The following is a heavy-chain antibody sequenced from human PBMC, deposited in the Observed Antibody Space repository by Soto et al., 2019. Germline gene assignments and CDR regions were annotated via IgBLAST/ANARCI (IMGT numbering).Heavy chain of an antibody. D-gene: IGHD6-13*01. V-gene: IGHV3-23*01. Sequence: EVPLLESGGGLVQPGGSLRLSCAASGFTFSSYAMSWVRQAPGKGLEWVSSISGSGSGTYYTDSVKGRFTISRDNSKNTLYLQMNSLRAEDTAEYYCAKDQRGFTSTARVDYWGQGALVTVSS. CDR2: ISGSGSGT. CDR3: AKDQRGFTSTARVDY. CDR1: GFTFSSYA. J-gene: IGHJ4*02.